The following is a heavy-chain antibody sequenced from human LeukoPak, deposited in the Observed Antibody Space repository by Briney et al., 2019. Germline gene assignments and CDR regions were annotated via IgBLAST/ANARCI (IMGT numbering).Heavy chain of an antibody. Sequence: SQTLSLTCTVSGGSISSDSYYWSWIRQPAGKGLEWIGRIYSGSTNYNPSLKSRVTILVDTFKNQFSLKLSSVTAADTAVYYCARESWHLRTNYYYGMDVWGQGTTVTVSS. D-gene: IGHD1-14*01. V-gene: IGHV4-61*02. CDR3: ARESWHLRTNYYYGMDV. CDR1: GGSISSDSYY. CDR2: IYSGST. J-gene: IGHJ6*02.